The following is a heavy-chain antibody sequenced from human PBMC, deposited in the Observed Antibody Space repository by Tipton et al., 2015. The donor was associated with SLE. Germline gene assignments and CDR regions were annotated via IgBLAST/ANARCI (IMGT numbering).Heavy chain of an antibody. CDR1: GFTFSSYW. Sequence: GSLRLSCAASGFTFSSYWMHWVRQAPGKGLVWVSRINSDGSRTSYADSVKGRFTISRDNAKNTLYPQMNSLRAEDTAVYYCARDYGGNSFDYWGQGTLVTVSS. D-gene: IGHD4-23*01. V-gene: IGHV3-74*01. CDR2: INSDGSRT. CDR3: ARDYGGNSFDY. J-gene: IGHJ4*02.